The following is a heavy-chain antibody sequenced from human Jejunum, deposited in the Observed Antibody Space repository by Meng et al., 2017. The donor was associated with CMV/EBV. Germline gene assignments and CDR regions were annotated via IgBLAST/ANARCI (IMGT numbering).Heavy chain of an antibody. CDR1: EYTFSDYY. Sequence: EYTFSDYYMQWVRQAPGQGLEWMGWINPQTGDTNYAPKFQGRVTMTRDMSINTVYMEVTRLRSDDTAVYYCAKDAGSYLDYYFDYWGQGTLVTVSS. V-gene: IGHV1-2*02. D-gene: IGHD1-26*01. CDR2: INPQTGDT. CDR3: AKDAGSYLDYYFDY. J-gene: IGHJ4*02.